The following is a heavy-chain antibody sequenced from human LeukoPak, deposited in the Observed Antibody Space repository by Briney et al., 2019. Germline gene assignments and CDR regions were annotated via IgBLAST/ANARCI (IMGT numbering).Heavy chain of an antibody. V-gene: IGHV1-2*02. Sequence: ASVKVSCKASGYTFTGYYMHWVRQAPGQGLEWMGWINPNSGGTNYAQKFQGRVTMTRDTSISTAYMELSRLRSEDTAVYYCARAKTAAGAFDYWGQGALVTVSS. J-gene: IGHJ4*02. CDR2: INPNSGGT. CDR3: ARAKTAAGAFDY. CDR1: GYTFTGYY. D-gene: IGHD6-13*01.